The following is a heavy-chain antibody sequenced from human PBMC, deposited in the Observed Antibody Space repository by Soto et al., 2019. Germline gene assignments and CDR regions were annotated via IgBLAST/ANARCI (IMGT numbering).Heavy chain of an antibody. D-gene: IGHD3-22*01. V-gene: IGHV3-23*01. Sequence: EVQLLESGGGLVQPGGSLRLSCAASGFTFSSYAMSWVRQAPGKGLEWVSAISGSGGSTYYADSVKGRFTISRDNSKNTLYLQMNSLRAEVTAVHYCAKDRADYYDSSGYPVDYWGQGTLVTVSS. J-gene: IGHJ4*02. CDR2: ISGSGGST. CDR3: AKDRADYYDSSGYPVDY. CDR1: GFTFSSYA.